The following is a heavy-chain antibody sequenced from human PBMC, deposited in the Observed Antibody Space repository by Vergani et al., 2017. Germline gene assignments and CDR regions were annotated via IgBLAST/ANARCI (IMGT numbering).Heavy chain of an antibody. CDR2: IIPIFGTA. CDR1: GGTFSSYA. V-gene: IGHV1-69*13. D-gene: IGHD5-24*01. Sequence: QVQLVQSGAEVKKPGSSVKVSCKASGGTFSSYAISWVRQAPGQGFEWMGRIIPIFGTANYAQKFQGRVTITADESTSTAYMELSSLRSEDTAVYYCARAGMATIEGAPDAFDIWGQGTMVTVSS. J-gene: IGHJ3*02. CDR3: ARAGMATIEGAPDAFDI.